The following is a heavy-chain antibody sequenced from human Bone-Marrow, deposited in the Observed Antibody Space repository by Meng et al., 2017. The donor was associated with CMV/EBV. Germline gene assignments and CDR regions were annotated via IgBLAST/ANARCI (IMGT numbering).Heavy chain of an antibody. J-gene: IGHJ4*02. V-gene: IGHV3-23*03. D-gene: IGHD1-26*01. CDR1: GFTFSSYA. CDR3: AKEATPVGATNY. CDR2: IYSGGSNT. Sequence: GGSLRLSCAASGFTFSSYAMSWVRQAPGKGLEWVSDIYSGGSNTYYADSVKGRFTISRDNSKNTLYLQMNSLRAEDTAVYYCAKEATPVGATNYWGQGTRVTVSS.